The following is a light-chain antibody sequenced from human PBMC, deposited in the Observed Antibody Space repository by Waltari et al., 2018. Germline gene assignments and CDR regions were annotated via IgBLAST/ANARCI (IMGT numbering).Light chain of an antibody. CDR1: RSVLYNSNNKNY. Sequence: DIVMTQSPDSLAVSLGERATLNRKSSRSVLYNSNNKNYLAWYQHKPGQPPKLLIYWASTRESGVPDRFSGSGSGTDFTLTISSLQAEDVAFYYCQQYYSVPLTFGGGTRVEIK. V-gene: IGKV4-1*01. J-gene: IGKJ4*01. CDR3: QQYYSVPLT. CDR2: WAS.